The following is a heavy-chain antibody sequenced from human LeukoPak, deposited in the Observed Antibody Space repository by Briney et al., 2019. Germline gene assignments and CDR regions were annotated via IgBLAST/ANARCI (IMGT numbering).Heavy chain of an antibody. Sequence: ASVKVSCKASGYTFTSYGISWVRQAPGQGLEWMGWISAYNGNTNYVQKLQGRVTMTTDTSTSTAYMELRSLRSDDTAVYYCARDRGSSGWSLGDYYYYYGMDVWGQGTTVTVSS. CDR1: GYTFTSYG. CDR2: ISAYNGNT. V-gene: IGHV1-18*01. J-gene: IGHJ6*02. CDR3: ARDRGSSGWSLGDYYYYYGMDV. D-gene: IGHD6-19*01.